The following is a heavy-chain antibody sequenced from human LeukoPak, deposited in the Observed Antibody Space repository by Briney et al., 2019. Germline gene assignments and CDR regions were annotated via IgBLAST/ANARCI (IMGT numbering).Heavy chain of an antibody. CDR2: MNPNTGNT. J-gene: IGHJ4*02. Sequence: GASVKVSCKASGYTFITYDIDWVRQAPGQGLEWMGWMNPNTGNTGYAQKFQGRVTMTRDTPISTAYMELSGLRSEDTAIYFCARVGSLVSGTDFDYWGQGTLVTVSS. CDR1: GYTFITYD. CDR3: ARVGSLVSGTDFDY. D-gene: IGHD6-19*01. V-gene: IGHV1-8*01.